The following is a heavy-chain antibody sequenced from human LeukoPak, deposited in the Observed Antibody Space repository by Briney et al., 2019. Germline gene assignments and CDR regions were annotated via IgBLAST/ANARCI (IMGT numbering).Heavy chain of an antibody. CDR3: ARGPHYDILTGYYNDAFDI. J-gene: IGHJ3*02. Sequence: SETLSLTCAGYGESFSGYYWSWIRQPPGKGLEWIGEINHSGSTNYNPSLKSRVTISVDTSKNQFSLKLSSVTAADTAVYYCARGPHYDILTGYYNDAFDIWGQGTMVTVSS. CDR1: GESFSGYY. D-gene: IGHD3-9*01. CDR2: INHSGST. V-gene: IGHV4-34*01.